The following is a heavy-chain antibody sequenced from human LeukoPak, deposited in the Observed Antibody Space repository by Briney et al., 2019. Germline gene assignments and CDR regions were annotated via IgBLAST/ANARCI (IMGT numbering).Heavy chain of an antibody. D-gene: IGHD6-19*01. CDR3: ASYSSGGGFDP. CDR1: GFTVSSNY. J-gene: IGHJ5*02. Sequence: GGSLRLSCAASGFTVSSNYMSWVRQAPGKGLEWVSVIYSGGSTYYADSAKGRFTISRDNSKNTLYLQMNSLRAEDTAVYYCASYSSGGGFDPWGQGTLVTVSS. V-gene: IGHV3-53*01. CDR2: IYSGGST.